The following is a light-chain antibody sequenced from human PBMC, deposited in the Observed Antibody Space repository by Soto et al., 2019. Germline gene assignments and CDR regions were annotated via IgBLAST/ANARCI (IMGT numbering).Light chain of an antibody. Sequence: QSALTQPPSASGSPGQSVTISCTGTSSDVGGYNFVSWYQQHPGKAPKLVIYGVNNRPSGVPDRFSGSKSGNTASLTVSGLQAEDEADYYCSSYVGNNNLVFGGGTKVTVL. J-gene: IGLJ3*02. V-gene: IGLV2-8*01. CDR3: SSYVGNNNLV. CDR1: SSDVGGYNF. CDR2: GVN.